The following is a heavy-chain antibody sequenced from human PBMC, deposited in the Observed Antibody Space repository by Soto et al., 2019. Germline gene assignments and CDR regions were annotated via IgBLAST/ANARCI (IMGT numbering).Heavy chain of an antibody. CDR1: GGSVSSGSYY. Sequence: QVQLQESGPGLVKPSETLSLTCTVSGGSVSSGSYYWSWIRQPPGKGLEWIGYIYYSGSTNYNPSLKSRVTISVDTSKNQFSLKLSSVTAAATAVYYCASYSSGWYDVSYWGQGTLVTVSS. D-gene: IGHD6-19*01. V-gene: IGHV4-61*01. J-gene: IGHJ4*02. CDR2: IYYSGST. CDR3: ASYSSGWYDVSY.